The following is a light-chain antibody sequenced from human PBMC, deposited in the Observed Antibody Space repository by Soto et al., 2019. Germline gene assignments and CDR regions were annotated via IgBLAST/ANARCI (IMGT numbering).Light chain of an antibody. J-gene: IGLJ3*02. CDR3: LLSYSDTKV. Sequence: QAVVTQEPSLTVSPGGTVTLTCGSSTGSVTSGHYPHWLQQKPGQAPRTLIYDTKNKHSWTPARFSGSLLGGKAALTLSGAQPEDEADYYCLLSYSDTKVVGGGTKVTVL. CDR2: DTK. V-gene: IGLV7-46*01. CDR1: TGSVTSGHY.